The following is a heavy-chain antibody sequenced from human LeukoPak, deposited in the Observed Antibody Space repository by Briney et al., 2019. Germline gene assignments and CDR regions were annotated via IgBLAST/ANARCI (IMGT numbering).Heavy chain of an antibody. D-gene: IGHD3-22*01. V-gene: IGHV3-48*03. CDR1: GFTFSSYE. CDR2: ISSSGSTI. J-gene: IGHJ4*02. CDR3: ARSIPPNYYYDSSGYYSGFGY. Sequence: GGSLRLSCAASGFTFSSYEMNWVRQAPGKGLEWVSYISSSGSTIYYADSVKGRFTISRDNAKNSLYLQMNSLRAEDTAVYYCARSIPPNYYYDSSGYYSGFGYWGQGTLVAVSS.